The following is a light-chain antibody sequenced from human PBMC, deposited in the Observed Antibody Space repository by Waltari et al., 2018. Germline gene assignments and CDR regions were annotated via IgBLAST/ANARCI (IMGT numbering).Light chain of an antibody. V-gene: IGKV2-29*02. CDR3: MQGKDLPLT. J-gene: IGKJ4*01. CDR2: EVS. Sequence: DIVMTQAPLSLTVTPEQPASISCKSTQSLLHSDGKICLYWSLQKSGQSPQLLIDEVSSRFPGVPERFSGSGSGTDFTLKISRVEAEDVGIYYCMQGKDLPLTFGGGTKVEIK. CDR1: QSLLHSDGKIC.